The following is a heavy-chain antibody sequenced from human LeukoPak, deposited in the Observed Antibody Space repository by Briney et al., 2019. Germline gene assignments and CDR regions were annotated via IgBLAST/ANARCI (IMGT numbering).Heavy chain of an antibody. V-gene: IGHV4-34*01. CDR1: GGSFSGYY. Sequence: SETLSLTCAVYGGSFSGYYWSWIRQPPGKGLEWIGEINHSGSTNYNPSLKSRVTISVDTSKNQFSLKLSSVTAADTAVYYCARNGYSSSWYYFDYWGQGTLVTVSS. CDR3: ARNGYSSSWYYFDY. J-gene: IGHJ4*02. CDR2: INHSGST. D-gene: IGHD6-13*01.